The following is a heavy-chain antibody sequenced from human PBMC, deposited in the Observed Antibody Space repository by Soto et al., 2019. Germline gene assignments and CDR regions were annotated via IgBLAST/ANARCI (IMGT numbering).Heavy chain of an antibody. CDR1: GFTVSSNY. D-gene: IGHD2-15*01. J-gene: IGHJ4*02. V-gene: IGHV3-66*01. Sequence: GGSLRLSCAASGFTVSSNYMSWVRQAPGKGLEWVSVIYSGGSTYYADSVKGRFTISRDNSKNTLYLQMNSLRAEDTAVYYCARDYPRYCSGGSCYGPYFDYWGQGTLVTVSS. CDR3: ARDYPRYCSGGSCYGPYFDY. CDR2: IYSGGST.